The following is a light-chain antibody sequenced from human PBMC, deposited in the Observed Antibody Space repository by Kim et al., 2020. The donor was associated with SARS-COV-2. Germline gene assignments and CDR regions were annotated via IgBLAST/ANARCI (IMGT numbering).Light chain of an antibody. CDR1: QSVTSNY. J-gene: IGKJ4*01. CDR2: GAS. CDR3: QQYGSSPRT. Sequence: SPGERATLSCRASQSVTSNYLAWYQQKPGQAPRLLIYGASSRATGIPDRFSGSGSGTDFTLTISSLEPEDFVVYYCQQYGSSPRTFGGGTKVEIK. V-gene: IGKV3-20*01.